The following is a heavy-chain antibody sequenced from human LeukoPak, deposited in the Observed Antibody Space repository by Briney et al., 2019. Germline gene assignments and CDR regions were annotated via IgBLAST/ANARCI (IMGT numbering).Heavy chain of an antibody. V-gene: IGHV4-30-4*01. J-gene: IGHJ5*02. Sequence: NASETLSLTCTVSGGSISSGDYYWSWIRQPPGKGLEWIGYIYYSGSTYYNPSLKSRVTISVDTSKNQFSLKLSSVTAADTAVYYCARAMVYYDFWSDPRAQRNWFDPWGQGTLVTVSS. CDR2: IYYSGST. CDR1: GGSISSGDYY. D-gene: IGHD3-3*01. CDR3: ARAMVYYDFWSDPRAQRNWFDP.